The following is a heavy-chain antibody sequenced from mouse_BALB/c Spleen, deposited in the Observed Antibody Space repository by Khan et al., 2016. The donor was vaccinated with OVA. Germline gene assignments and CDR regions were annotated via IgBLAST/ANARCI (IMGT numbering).Heavy chain of an antibody. CDR2: INPNTDNT. CDR3: ARGYDFFAY. Sequence: VQLKESGPDLVKTGASVKISCKASGYPFTAYYMNWVKLSHGKSLECIGRINPNTDNTNYNQKFKGKAILTVDTPSSTAYMELRRLTSEDSADYFCARGYDFFAYWGQGTMVTVSA. J-gene: IGHJ3*01. V-gene: IGHV1-26*01. D-gene: IGHD2-14*01. CDR1: GYPFTAYY.